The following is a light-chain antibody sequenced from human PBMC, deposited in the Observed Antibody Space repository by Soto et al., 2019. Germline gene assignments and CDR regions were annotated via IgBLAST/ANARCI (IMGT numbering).Light chain of an antibody. CDR3: QQYKGYGSWT. J-gene: IGKJ1*01. CDR1: QSISSW. V-gene: IGKV1-5*03. Sequence: DIQMTQSPSTLSASVGDRVTITCRASQSISSWLAWYQQKPGKAPKLLIYKPSTLESGVPSRFSGSTSGSDFTLTISSLQPDDFATYYCQQYKGYGSWTFGQGTKVEIK. CDR2: KPS.